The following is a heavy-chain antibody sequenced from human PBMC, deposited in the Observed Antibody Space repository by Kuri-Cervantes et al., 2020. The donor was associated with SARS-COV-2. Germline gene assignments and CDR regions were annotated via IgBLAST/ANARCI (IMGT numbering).Heavy chain of an antibody. J-gene: IGHJ6*02. CDR1: GFTVSSNY. Sequence: GESLKISCAASGFTVSSNYMSWVRQAPGKGLGWVSVIYSSGSTYYADSVKGRFTISRDNSKNTLYLQLNSLRAEDTAVYYCARVEVAGMSYGMDVWGQGTTVTVSS. CDR2: IYSSGST. CDR3: ARVEVAGMSYGMDV. D-gene: IGHD6-19*01. V-gene: IGHV3-66*02.